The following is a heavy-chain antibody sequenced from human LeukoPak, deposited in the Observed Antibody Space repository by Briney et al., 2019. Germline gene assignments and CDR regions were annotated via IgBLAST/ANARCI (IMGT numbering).Heavy chain of an antibody. CDR2: INPNSGGA. J-gene: IGHJ4*02. Sequence: ASVKASCXASGYTFTGYYMHWVRQAPGQGLEWMGRINPNSGGANYAQKFQGRVTMTRDTSISTAYMELSRLRSDDTAVYYCARVKRRLGELSLLFDHWGQGTLVTVSS. D-gene: IGHD3-16*02. V-gene: IGHV1-2*06. CDR3: ARVKRRLGELSLLFDH. CDR1: GYTFTGYY.